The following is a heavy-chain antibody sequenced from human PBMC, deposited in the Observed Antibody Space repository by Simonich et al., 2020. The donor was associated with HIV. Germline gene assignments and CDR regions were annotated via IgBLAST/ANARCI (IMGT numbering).Heavy chain of an antibody. V-gene: IGHV4-34*01. J-gene: IGHJ4*02. CDR1: GGSFSGYN. CDR3: ARRHPTTVTTPYFDY. CDR2: INNSGST. Sequence: QVQLQQWGAGLLKPSETLSLTCAVYGGSFSGYNWSWIRQPPGKGLEWIGEINNSGSTKHNPSLKILVTISVDTAKNQFSLKLSSVTAADTAVYYCARRHPTTVTTPYFDYWGQGTLVTVSS. D-gene: IGHD4-17*01.